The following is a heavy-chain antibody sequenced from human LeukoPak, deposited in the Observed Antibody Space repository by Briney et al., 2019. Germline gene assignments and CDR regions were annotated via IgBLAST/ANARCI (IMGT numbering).Heavy chain of an antibody. J-gene: IGHJ4*02. V-gene: IGHV3-48*04. D-gene: IGHD3-9*01. CDR1: GFSFSEYI. CDR3: ARDRDWPFDY. CDR2: IRGSSSAM. Sequence: GGSLRLSCAASGFSFSEYIMNWVRQAPGKGLEWVSNIRGSSSAMNYADSVKGRFTISRDNAKNSLYLEMSSLRAEDTAVYYCARDRDWPFDYWGQGTLVTVSS.